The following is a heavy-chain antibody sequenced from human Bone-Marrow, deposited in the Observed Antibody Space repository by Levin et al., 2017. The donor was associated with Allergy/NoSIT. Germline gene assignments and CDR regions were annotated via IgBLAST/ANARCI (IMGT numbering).Heavy chain of an antibody. Sequence: GGSLRLACAGSGFTFSSYWMSWVRRQAPGKGLEWVANIKEDGGEKYYVDSVKGRFTISRDNAKNSLYLQMDSLRAEDTAVYFCARGWGDGNYFDYWGQGILVTVSS. V-gene: IGHV3-7*01. D-gene: IGHD5-24*01. J-gene: IGHJ4*02. CDR1: GFTFSSYW. CDR3: ARGWGDGNYFDY. CDR2: IKEDGGEK.